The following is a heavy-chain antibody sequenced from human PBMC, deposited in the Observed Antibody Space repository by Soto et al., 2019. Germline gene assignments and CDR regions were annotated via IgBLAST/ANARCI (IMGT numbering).Heavy chain of an antibody. CDR3: VHRLTSSWGNSWYK. J-gene: IGHJ4*02. V-gene: IGHV2-5*02. D-gene: IGHD6-13*01. CDR1: GFSLITSGLG. Sequence: SGPTLVNPTQTLTLTCTFSGFSLITSGLGVGWIRQPPGKALEWLAYIYWDDDKGYSPSLKNRLTITKDTSKNQVVLTMANMDPVDTATYYCVHRLTSSWGNSWYKWGQGALVTVSS. CDR2: IYWDDDK.